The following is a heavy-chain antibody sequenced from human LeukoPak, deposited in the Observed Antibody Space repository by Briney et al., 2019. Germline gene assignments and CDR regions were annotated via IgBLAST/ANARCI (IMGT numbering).Heavy chain of an antibody. Sequence: SETLSLTCTVSGVSISSYYWSWIRQPPGKGLEWMGYICYSGSTNYNPSLKSRVTISVDPSKNQFSLKLSSVTAADTAVYYCARQRKAAADNWFDPWGQGTLVTVSS. V-gene: IGHV4-59*08. J-gene: IGHJ5*02. D-gene: IGHD6-13*01. CDR1: GVSISSYY. CDR2: ICYSGST. CDR3: ARQRKAAADNWFDP.